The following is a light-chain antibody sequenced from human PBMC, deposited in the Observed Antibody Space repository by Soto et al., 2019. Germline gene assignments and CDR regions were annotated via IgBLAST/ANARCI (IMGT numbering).Light chain of an antibody. Sequence: QSALTQPPSVSGAPGQRVTISCTGSSSNIGAGYDVHWYQQFPGTAPKLLIYVNNNRPSGVPDRFSGSKSGTSASLAITGLQAEDEAYYYCQSYDSSLSVVFGGGTKLTVL. CDR3: QSYDSSLSVV. CDR2: VNN. V-gene: IGLV1-40*01. CDR1: SSNIGAGYD. J-gene: IGLJ2*01.